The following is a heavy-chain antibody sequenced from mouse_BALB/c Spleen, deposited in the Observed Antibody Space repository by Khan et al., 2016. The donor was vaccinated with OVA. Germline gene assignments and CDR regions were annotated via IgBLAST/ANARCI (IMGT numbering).Heavy chain of an antibody. CDR2: IWSGGST. V-gene: IGHV2-6-1*01. Sequence: QVQLKQSGPGLVAPSQSLSITCNISGFSLTNYGIHWVRQPPGKGLEWLGVIWSGGSTTYNCALNYRQTISKDNSKSQVFLKMNSLQTEDTAVYFCARQPYYHYNIMDYWGQGTSVTVSS. CDR1: GFSLTNYG. CDR3: ARQPYYHYNIMDY. D-gene: IGHD2-10*01. J-gene: IGHJ4*01.